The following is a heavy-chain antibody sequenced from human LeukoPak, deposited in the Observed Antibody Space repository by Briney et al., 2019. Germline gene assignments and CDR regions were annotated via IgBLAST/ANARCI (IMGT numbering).Heavy chain of an antibody. J-gene: IGHJ5*02. CDR2: IYYSGST. CDR1: GGSFSSYY. CDR3: ARDLLTKYGDYVPRGWFDP. D-gene: IGHD4-17*01. Sequence: SETLSLTCAVYGGSFSSYYWSWIRQPPGKGLEWIGYIYYSGSTNYNPSLKSRVTISVDTSKNQFSLKLSSVTAADTAVYYCARDLLTKYGDYVPRGWFDPWGQGTLVTVSS. V-gene: IGHV4-59*01.